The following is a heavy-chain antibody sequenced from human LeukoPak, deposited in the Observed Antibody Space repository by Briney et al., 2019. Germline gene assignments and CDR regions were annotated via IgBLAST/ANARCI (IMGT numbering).Heavy chain of an antibody. V-gene: IGHV4-38-2*02. CDR2: IYHSGST. D-gene: IGHD6-13*01. J-gene: IGHJ4*02. CDR1: GGSIRSYY. CDR3: ARPTALEPDSSSWYLPDY. Sequence: KPSETLSLTCTVSGGSIRSYYWSWIRQPPGKGLEWIGSIYHSGSTYYNPSLKSRVTISVDTSKNQFSLKLSSVTAADTAVYYCARPTALEPDSSSWYLPDYWGQGTLVTVSS.